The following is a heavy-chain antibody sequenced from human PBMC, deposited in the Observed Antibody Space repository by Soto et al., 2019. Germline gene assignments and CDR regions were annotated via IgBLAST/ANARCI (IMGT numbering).Heavy chain of an antibody. CDR1: GGSISSYY. V-gene: IGHV4-59*01. D-gene: IGHD3-22*01. CDR2: IYYSGST. J-gene: IGHJ5*02. Sequence: SETLSLTCTVSGGSISSYYWCWIRQPPGKGLEWIGYIYYSGSTNYNPSLKSRVIISDDTSKNQFSLRLSSVAAADTDVYYCARVYYGDSGYRLDPWGQGILVTVSS. CDR3: ARVYYGDSGYRLDP.